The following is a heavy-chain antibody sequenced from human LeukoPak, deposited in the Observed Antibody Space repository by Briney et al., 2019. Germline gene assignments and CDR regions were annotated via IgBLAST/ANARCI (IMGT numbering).Heavy chain of an antibody. CDR1: GFTFSNYW. V-gene: IGHV3-74*01. Sequence: GGSLRLSCAASGFTFSNYWMHWVRQAPGKGLMWVSRVHGDGGLTHYAASVQGRFTISRDNAKNMLYLQMHSLRAEDTALYFCVRDGDDYNFDYWGQGSLVTVSS. CDR3: VRDGDDYNFDY. CDR2: VHGDGGLT. D-gene: IGHD4-11*01. J-gene: IGHJ4*02.